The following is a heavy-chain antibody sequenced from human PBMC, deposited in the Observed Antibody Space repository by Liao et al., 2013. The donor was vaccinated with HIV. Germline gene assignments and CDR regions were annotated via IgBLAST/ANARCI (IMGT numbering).Heavy chain of an antibody. J-gene: IGHJ3*02. Sequence: QVQLQESGPGLVKPSQTLSLTCIVSGGSISSGDYYWSWIRQPPGKGLEWMGYIYYSGNTYYSPSLKSRVTMSVGWSKNQFSLKLSSLTAADTAVYYCARVQFYYDTSGYYSLDGFDIWGQGTMVTVSS. D-gene: IGHD3-22*01. V-gene: IGHV4-30-4*01. CDR3: ARVQFYYDTSGYYSLDGFDI. CDR1: GGSISSGDYY. CDR2: IYYSGNT.